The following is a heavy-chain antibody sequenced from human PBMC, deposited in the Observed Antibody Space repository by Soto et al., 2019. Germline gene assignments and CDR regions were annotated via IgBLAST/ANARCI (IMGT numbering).Heavy chain of an antibody. CDR2: ISSSGSTI. D-gene: IGHD3-3*01. CDR1: GFTFSSYE. J-gene: IGHJ4*02. V-gene: IGHV3-48*03. Sequence: GGSLRLSCAASGFTFSSYEMNWVRQAPGKGLEWVSYISSSGSTICYADSVKGRFTISRDNAKNSLYLQMNSLRAEDTAVYYCAREGFLEWLFPFDYWGQGTLVTVSS. CDR3: AREGFLEWLFPFDY.